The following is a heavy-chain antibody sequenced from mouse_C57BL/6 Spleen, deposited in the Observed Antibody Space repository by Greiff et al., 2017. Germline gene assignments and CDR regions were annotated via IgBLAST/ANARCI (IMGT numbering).Heavy chain of an antibody. D-gene: IGHD1-1*01. J-gene: IGHJ3*01. CDR2: INPNNGGT. CDR1: GYTFTDYN. Sequence: EVKVVESGPELVKPGASVKIPCKASGYTFTDYNMDWVKQSHGKSLEWIGDINPNNGGTIYNQKFKGKATLTVDKSSSTAYMELRSLTSEDTAVYYCARYYYGSSLAYWGQGTLVTVSA. V-gene: IGHV1-18*01. CDR3: ARYYYGSSLAY.